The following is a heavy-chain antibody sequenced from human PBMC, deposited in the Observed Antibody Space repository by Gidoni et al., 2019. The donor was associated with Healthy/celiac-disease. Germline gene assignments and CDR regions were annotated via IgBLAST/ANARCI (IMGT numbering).Heavy chain of an antibody. J-gene: IGHJ6*02. CDR2: IEYDGSNK. CDR1: GFTFSSYG. CDR3: ANLAAAPRETYYYYYYGMDV. D-gene: IGHD6-13*01. V-gene: IGHV3-30*18. Sequence: QVQLVESGGGVVQPGRSLRPSCAAPGFTFSSYGLHWVRQAPGQGLEWVAGIEYDGSNKYYAGSVKGRVTISRDNSKNTLYLQRNSLRAEDTAVYYCANLAAAPRETYYYYYYGMDVWGQGTTVTVSS.